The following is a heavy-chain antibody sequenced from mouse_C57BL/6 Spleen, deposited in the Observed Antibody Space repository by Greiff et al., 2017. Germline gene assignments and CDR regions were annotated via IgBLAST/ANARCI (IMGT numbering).Heavy chain of an antibody. V-gene: IGHV14-4*01. CDR2: IDPENGDT. CDR3: TTPALLSYSMDY. CDR1: GFHIKDDY. D-gene: IGHD2-10*01. Sequence: VQLQQSGAELVRPGASVKLSCTASGFHIKDDYMHWVKQRPEQGLEWIGWIDPENGDTEYASKFQGKATITADTSSNTAYLQLSSLTSENTAVYCSTTPALLSYSMDYWGQGTSVTVSS. J-gene: IGHJ4*01.